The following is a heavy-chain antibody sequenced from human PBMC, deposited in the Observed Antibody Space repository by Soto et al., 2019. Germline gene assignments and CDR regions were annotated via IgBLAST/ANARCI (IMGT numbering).Heavy chain of an antibody. D-gene: IGHD4-4*01. J-gene: IGHJ4*02. V-gene: IGHV4-31*03. CDR3: ARAVYSNHVY. Sequence: QVQLQESGPGLVKPSQTLSLTCTVSGASISSGSYYWSWIRQLPGKGLEWIGYISNSGSTYYNPSLKSRVNISVDTSKNQFSLRVSSVTAADTAVYYCARAVYSNHVYWGQGTLVTVSS. CDR1: GASISSGSYY. CDR2: ISNSGST.